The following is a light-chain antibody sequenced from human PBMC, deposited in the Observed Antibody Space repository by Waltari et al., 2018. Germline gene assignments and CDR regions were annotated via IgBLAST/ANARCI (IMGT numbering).Light chain of an antibody. CDR1: NIGSYS. CDR3: HVWHPDMDPGV. V-gene: IGLV3-21*04. J-gene: IGLJ1*01. CDR2: YDS. Sequence: SYALTQPPSVSVAPGTTARITCGGDNIGSYSVHWYQQKPGQAPVLVIFYDSDRPSGIPERFSGAKSGNTATLTISSVEAGDEAKYYCHVWHPDMDPGVFGPGTEVSV.